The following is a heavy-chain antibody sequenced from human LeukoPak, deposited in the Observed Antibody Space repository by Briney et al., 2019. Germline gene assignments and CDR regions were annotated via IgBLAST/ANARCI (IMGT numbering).Heavy chain of an antibody. J-gene: IGHJ4*02. D-gene: IGHD3-22*01. CDR3: ASTLGPYYDSSGYYPFDY. CDR2: IYYSGST. Sequence: SETLSLTCTVSGGSISSSSYYWGWIRQPPGKGLEWIGSIYYSGSTYYNPSLKSRVTISVDTSKNQFSLKLSSVTAADTAVYYCASTLGPYYDSSGYYPFDYWGQGTLVTVSS. V-gene: IGHV4-39*01. CDR1: GGSISSSSYY.